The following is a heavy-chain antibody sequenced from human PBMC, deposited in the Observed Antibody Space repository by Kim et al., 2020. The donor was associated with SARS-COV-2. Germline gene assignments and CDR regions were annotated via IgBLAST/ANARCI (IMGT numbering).Heavy chain of an antibody. CDR1: GGTFSSYA. V-gene: IGHV1-69*13. Sequence: SVKVSCKASGGTFSSYAISWVRQAPGQGLEWMGGIIPIFGTANYAQKFQGRVTITADESTSTAYMELSSLRSEDTAVYYCARLRAHGSGRYYNGGSWGDDWGQGTLVTVSS. CDR3: ARLRAHGSGRYYNGGSWGDD. CDR2: IIPIFGTA. D-gene: IGHD3-10*01. J-gene: IGHJ4*02.